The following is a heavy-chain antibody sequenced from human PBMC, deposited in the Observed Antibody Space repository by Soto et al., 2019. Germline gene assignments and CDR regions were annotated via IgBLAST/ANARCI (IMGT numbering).Heavy chain of an antibody. D-gene: IGHD3-3*01. CDR1: GGSFSGYY. J-gene: IGHJ6*02. Sequence: PSETLSLTCAVYGGSFSGYYWIWIRQPPGKGLEWIGEINHSGSTNYNPSLKSRVTISVDTSKNQFSLKLSSVTAADTAVYYCARVYYDFCSGYEYYYYYGMDVWGQGTTVTVSS. CDR2: INHSGST. V-gene: IGHV4-34*01. CDR3: ARVYYDFCSGYEYYYYYGMDV.